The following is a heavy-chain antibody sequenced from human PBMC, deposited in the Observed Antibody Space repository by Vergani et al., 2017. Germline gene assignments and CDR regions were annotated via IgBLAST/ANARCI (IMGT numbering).Heavy chain of an antibody. D-gene: IGHD3-9*01. CDR1: GGSFNTYY. V-gene: IGHV4-59*13. Sequence: QVQLEESGPGLVKPSETLSLTCTVSGGSFNTYYLSWIRQSPGKGLEWIGYIYSTGSTNYNPSLNSRVTMSLDKSKNQFSLKLRSVTAADKAVYFCAGVMYRDEASTGYRLEGMDIWGQGTTVTISS. CDR3: AGVMYRDEASTGYRLEGMDI. J-gene: IGHJ6*02. CDR2: IYSTGST.